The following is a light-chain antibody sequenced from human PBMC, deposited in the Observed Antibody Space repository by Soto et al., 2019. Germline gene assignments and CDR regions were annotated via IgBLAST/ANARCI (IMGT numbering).Light chain of an antibody. J-gene: IGKJ1*01. CDR2: KAS. CDR3: QQYNSYPAT. Sequence: DIQMTQSPSTLSASVGDRVTITCRASQSISSWLAWYQQKPGKAPKLLIYKASSLESGVPSRFSGSGSGTEFTLTISSLQPDDFATYYCQQYNSYPATFGQGTRWIS. CDR1: QSISSW. V-gene: IGKV1-5*03.